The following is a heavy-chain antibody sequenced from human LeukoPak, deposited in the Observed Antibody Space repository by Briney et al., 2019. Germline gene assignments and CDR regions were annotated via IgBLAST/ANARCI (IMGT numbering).Heavy chain of an antibody. CDR2: IIPILGIA. V-gene: IGHV1-69*04. Sequence: GASVKVSCKASGGTFSSYAISWVRQAPGQGLEWMGRIIPILGIANYAQKFQGRVTITADKSTSTAYMELSSLRSEDTAVYYCATTRGRFGELLTTPAFDYWGQGTLVTVSS. J-gene: IGHJ4*02. D-gene: IGHD3-10*01. CDR3: ATTRGRFGELLTTPAFDY. CDR1: GGTFSSYA.